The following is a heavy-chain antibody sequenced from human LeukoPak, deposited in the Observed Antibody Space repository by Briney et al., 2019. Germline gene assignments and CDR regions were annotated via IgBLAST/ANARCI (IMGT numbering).Heavy chain of an antibody. V-gene: IGHV3-23*01. D-gene: IGHD4-17*01. CDR1: GFSFTDAW. J-gene: IGHJ4*02. CDR3: AISLHDYGDYPDY. Sequence: GGSLRLSCAASGFSFTDAWMSWVRQAPGKGLEWVSAISGSGGSTYYADSVKGRFTISRDNSKNTLYLQMNSLRAEDTAVYYCAISLHDYGDYPDYWGQGTLVTVSS. CDR2: ISGSGGST.